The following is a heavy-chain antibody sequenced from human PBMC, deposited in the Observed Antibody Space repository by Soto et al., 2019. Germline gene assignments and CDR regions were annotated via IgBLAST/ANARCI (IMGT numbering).Heavy chain of an antibody. Sequence: ASVKVSCKASGYTFTSYAMHWVRQAPGQRLEWMGWINAGNGNTKYSQKFQGRVTITRDTSASTAYMELSSLRSEDTAVYYCARVPLADCGGDCYLLIDYWGQGTLVTVSS. CDR3: ARVPLADCGGDCYLLIDY. J-gene: IGHJ4*02. CDR2: INAGNGNT. V-gene: IGHV1-3*01. CDR1: GYTFTSYA. D-gene: IGHD2-21*02.